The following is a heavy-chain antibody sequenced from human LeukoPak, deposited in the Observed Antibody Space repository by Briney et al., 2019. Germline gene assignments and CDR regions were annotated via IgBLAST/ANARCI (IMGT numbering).Heavy chain of an antibody. Sequence: GESLKISCQGSGYSFTNYWIGWVRQMPGKGLEWMGIIYPGDSDTRYSPSFQGQVTISADKSISTAYLQWSSLKASDTAMYYCARGGATTISYYYYGMDVWGQGTTVTISS. V-gene: IGHV5-51*01. CDR1: GYSFTNYW. CDR3: ARGGATTISYYYYGMDV. D-gene: IGHD5-12*01. CDR2: IYPGDSDT. J-gene: IGHJ6*02.